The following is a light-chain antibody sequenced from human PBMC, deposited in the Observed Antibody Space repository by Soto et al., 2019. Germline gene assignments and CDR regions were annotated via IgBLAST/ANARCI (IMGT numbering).Light chain of an antibody. J-gene: IGLJ1*01. Sequence: QSALAQPASVSGSPGQSITISCTGTSSDVGGYNYVSWYQQHPGKAPKLMISEVSNRPSGVSNCFSGSKSGNTASLTISGLQAEDEADYYCSSYTTSNTPYVFXTGTKLTVL. CDR1: SSDVGGYNY. V-gene: IGLV2-14*01. CDR2: EVS. CDR3: SSYTTSNTPYV.